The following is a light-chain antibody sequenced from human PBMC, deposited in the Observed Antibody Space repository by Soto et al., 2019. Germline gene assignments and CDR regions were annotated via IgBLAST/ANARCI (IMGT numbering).Light chain of an antibody. J-gene: IGKJ1*01. CDR1: QSVSSH. V-gene: IGKV3-15*01. CDR3: QQYNNWPGWT. Sequence: IVLTQSPGTLSLSPGDRATLSCRTSQSVSSHVAWYQQKPGQAPRLPIHGASTRATAIPARFSGSGSGTEFTLTIISLQSEDLAVYHCQQYNNWPGWTFGQGTKVDIK. CDR2: GAS.